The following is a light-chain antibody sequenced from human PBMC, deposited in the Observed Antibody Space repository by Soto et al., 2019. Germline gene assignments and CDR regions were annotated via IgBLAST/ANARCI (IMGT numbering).Light chain of an antibody. J-gene: IGKJ1*01. CDR1: QSISTY. Sequence: DLQMTQSPSSLSASVGDKVTMTCRAGQSISTYLNWYQQKPGKAPKLLIYDASSLESGVPSRYSGSGSGTEFTLTISNLQPDDFATYYCQQYESYSPWTFGQGTKVDIK. V-gene: IGKV1-5*01. CDR2: DAS. CDR3: QQYESYSPWT.